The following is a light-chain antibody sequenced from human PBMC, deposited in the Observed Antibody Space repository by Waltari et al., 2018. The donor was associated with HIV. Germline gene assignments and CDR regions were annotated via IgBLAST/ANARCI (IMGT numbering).Light chain of an antibody. Sequence: DIQMTQSPSSLSASVGDRVTITCRASQTINTFLNWYQQQPGKAPKVLIYDSTSLERGVPGRFRGSGSGTDFTLDIIGLEAEDFATYFCQQSYITPWTFGQGTK. CDR3: QQSYITPWT. CDR1: QTINTF. V-gene: IGKV1-39*01. CDR2: DST. J-gene: IGKJ1*01.